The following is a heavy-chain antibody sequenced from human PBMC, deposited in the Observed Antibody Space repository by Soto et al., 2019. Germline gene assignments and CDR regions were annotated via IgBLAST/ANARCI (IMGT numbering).Heavy chain of an antibody. V-gene: IGHV4-39*01. CDR1: GGSISSSSYY. J-gene: IGHJ6*03. CDR2: SYYSGST. CDR3: ARPSYYDILTGYFYMDV. Sequence: QLQLQESGPGLVKPSETLSLTCTVSGGSISSSSYYWGWIRQPPGKGLEWIGSSYYSGSTYYNPSLKSRVTISVDTSKNQFYLKLSSVTAADTAVYYCARPSYYDILTGYFYMDVWGKGTTVTVSS. D-gene: IGHD3-9*01.